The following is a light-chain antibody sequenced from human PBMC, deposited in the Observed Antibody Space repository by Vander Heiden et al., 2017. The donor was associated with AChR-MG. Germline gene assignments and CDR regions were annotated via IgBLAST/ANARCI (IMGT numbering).Light chain of an antibody. CDR2: STN. V-gene: IGLV8-61*01. J-gene: IGLJ3*02. Sequence: QTVVTQEPSFSVSPGGTVTLTCGLSSGSASTSYYPSWYQQTPGQAPRTLIYSTNTRSSGVPDRFSGSILGNKAALTITGAQADDEADYYCVLYMGSGMWVFGGGTKLTVL. CDR3: VLYMGSGMWV. CDR1: SGSASTSYY.